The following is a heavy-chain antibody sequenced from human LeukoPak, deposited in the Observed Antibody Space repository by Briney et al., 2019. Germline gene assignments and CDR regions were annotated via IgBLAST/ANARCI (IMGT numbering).Heavy chain of an antibody. D-gene: IGHD6-13*01. CDR3: ARGRRIAAAGTFYYYYMDV. V-gene: IGHV3-23*01. Sequence: GGSLRLSCAASGFTFSSYAMSWVRQAPGKGLEWVSAISGSGGSTYYADSVKGRFSISRDNSKNTLYLQLNSLRVEDTAVYYCARGRRIAAAGTFYYYYMDVWGKGTTVTVSS. CDR2: ISGSGGST. CDR1: GFTFSSYA. J-gene: IGHJ6*03.